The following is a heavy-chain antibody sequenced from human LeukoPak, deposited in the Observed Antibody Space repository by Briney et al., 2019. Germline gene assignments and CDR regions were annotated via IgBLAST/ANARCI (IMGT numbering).Heavy chain of an antibody. J-gene: IGHJ4*02. CDR2: IIPIFGTA. D-gene: IGHD3-9*01. V-gene: IGHV1-69*05. CDR1: GGTFSSYA. Sequence: ASVKVSCKASGGTFSSYAISWVRQAPGQGLEWMGKIIPIFGTAYYAQTSQGRVTITTDESTSTVYMELSSLRSEDTAVYYCARAGDILTGYPFDYWGQGTLVTVSS. CDR3: ARAGDILTGYPFDY.